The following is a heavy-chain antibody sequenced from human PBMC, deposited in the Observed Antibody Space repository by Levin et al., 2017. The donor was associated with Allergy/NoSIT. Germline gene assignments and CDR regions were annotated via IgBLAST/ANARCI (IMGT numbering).Heavy chain of an antibody. CDR1: GGSISSYH. CDR3: ARHVYPDGSPFDS. J-gene: IGHJ4*02. V-gene: IGHV4-59*08. CDR2: FYYSGSS. D-gene: IGHD3-10*01. Sequence: SETLSLTCSVSGGSISSYHWSWIRQPPGKGLEWIGHFYYSGSSDYNPSLKSRVTISVDTSKNQFSLNLTSVTAADTAMYYCARHVYPDGSPFDSWGLGSLVTVSS.